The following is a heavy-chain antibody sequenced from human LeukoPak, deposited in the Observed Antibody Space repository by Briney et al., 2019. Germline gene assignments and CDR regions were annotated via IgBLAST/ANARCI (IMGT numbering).Heavy chain of an antibody. D-gene: IGHD3-10*01. J-gene: IGHJ5*02. V-gene: IGHV4-34*01. CDR2: INHSGST. Sequence: TETLSLTCAVYGGSFSGYYWSWIRQPPGKVLEWIGEINHSGSTNYNPSLKSRVTISVDTSKNQFSLKLSSVTAADTAVYYCARHGGLRGYYGSGSYRNWFDPWGQGTLVTVSS. CDR3: ARHGGLRGYYGSGSYRNWFDP. CDR1: GGSFSGYY.